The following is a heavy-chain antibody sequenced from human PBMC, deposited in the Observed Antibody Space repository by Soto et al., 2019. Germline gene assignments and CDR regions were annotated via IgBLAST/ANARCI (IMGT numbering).Heavy chain of an antibody. D-gene: IGHD6-6*01. CDR3: ARDLSMSIAARPGTMDV. V-gene: IGHV4-59*01. J-gene: IGHJ6*02. CDR1: GGSISSYY. CDR2: IYYSGGT. Sequence: PSETLSLTCTVSGGSISSYYWSWIRQPPGKGLEWIGYIYYSGGTNYNPSLKSRVTISVDTSKNQFSLKLSSVTAADTAVYYCARDLSMSIAARPGTMDVWGQGTTVTVYS.